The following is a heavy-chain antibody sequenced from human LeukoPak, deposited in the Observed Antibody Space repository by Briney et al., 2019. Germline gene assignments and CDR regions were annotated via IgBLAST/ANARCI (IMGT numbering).Heavy chain of an antibody. CDR2: LSSGGNT. Sequence: SETLSLTCTVSGGSLISRSYYWGWIRQPRGKGLEWIASLSSGGNTYSNPSLESRVSISLDTSKNQFSLALTSGTAADTAVYYCARSLGHYQSGGYIFVDHWGQGALVTVSS. J-gene: IGHJ4*02. CDR3: ARSLGHYQSGGYIFVDH. CDR1: GGSLISRSYY. V-gene: IGHV4-39*07. D-gene: IGHD5-18*01.